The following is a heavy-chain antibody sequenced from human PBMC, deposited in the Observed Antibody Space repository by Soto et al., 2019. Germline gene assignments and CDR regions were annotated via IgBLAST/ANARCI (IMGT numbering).Heavy chain of an antibody. Sequence: QVQLVESGGGVVQPGRSLRLSCAASGFTFSSFGMHWVRQAPGKGLEWVAVIWYDGSNKYYADSVKGRLTISRDNSKNTLYVKMNSLRAAVTAVYYCARDTLDCCSWATGYGFDIWGQGTMVTVSS. D-gene: IGHD6-13*01. V-gene: IGHV3-33*01. J-gene: IGHJ3*02. CDR2: IWYDGSNK. CDR1: GFTFSSFG. CDR3: ARDTLDCCSWATGYGFDI.